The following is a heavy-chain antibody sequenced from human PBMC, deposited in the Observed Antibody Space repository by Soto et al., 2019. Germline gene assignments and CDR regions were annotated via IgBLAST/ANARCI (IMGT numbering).Heavy chain of an antibody. CDR1: GGTFSNYA. V-gene: IGHV1-69*12. CDR3: AVGSVDIVPTGMKPFDP. CDR2: IIPIFGTA. D-gene: IGHD5-12*01. Sequence: QVQLVQSGAEVKKPGSSVKVSCKASGGTFSNYAISWVRQAPGQGLEWLGGIIPIFGTANYAQKFQGRVRLIAXXSXRXXYVELSSLRSEDTAIYYCAVGSVDIVPTGMKPFDPWGQGTLVTVSS. J-gene: IGHJ5*02.